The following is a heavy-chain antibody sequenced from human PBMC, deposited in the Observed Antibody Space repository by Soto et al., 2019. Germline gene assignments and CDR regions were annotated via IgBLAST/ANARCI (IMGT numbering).Heavy chain of an antibody. V-gene: IGHV4-31*11. CDR1: GYAISRGGYY. J-gene: IGHJ2*01. Sequence: QVQLQESGPGRVRPAQPLSLTCDVSGYAISRGGYYWSWLRQVPGKGLEWIGSIDYSGDTFYNPFLESRVTISVDPSKNQFFLSLSIVTAADTAVFYCARDGGSLNWYFGLWGRGTLVTVSS. CDR2: IDYSGDT. D-gene: IGHD2-15*01. CDR3: ARDGGSLNWYFGL.